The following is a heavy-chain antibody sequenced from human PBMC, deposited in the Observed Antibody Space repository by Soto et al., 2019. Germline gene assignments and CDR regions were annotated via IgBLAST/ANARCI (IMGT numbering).Heavy chain of an antibody. CDR2: INAHSGGT. CDR3: AKDLTRQLAYWLDP. CDR1: GYSFTGYY. Sequence: ASVKVSCKASGYSFTGYYIHWLRQAPGQGLEWMGWINAHSGGTEYAQKFQGRVTLTRDTSIATAYLTLTSLTSDDTALYYCAKDLTRQLAYWLDPWGQGTQVTVSS. J-gene: IGHJ5*02. D-gene: IGHD6-6*01. V-gene: IGHV1-2*02.